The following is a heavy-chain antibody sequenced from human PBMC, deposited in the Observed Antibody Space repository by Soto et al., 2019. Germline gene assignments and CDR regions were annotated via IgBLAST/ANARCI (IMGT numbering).Heavy chain of an antibody. J-gene: IGHJ4*02. V-gene: IGHV3-74*01. D-gene: IGHD1-26*01. Sequence: EVQLVESGGGLILPGGSLRLSCAASGFTFNTHWMHWVRQAPGKGLVWVSRINSDGSITDYADSVKGRFSIYRDNPRNTLYLQMNSLSPEDTAVYYCARAMTSVGAAAKGDFWGQGTLVTVSS. CDR3: ARAMTSVGAAAKGDF. CDR2: INSDGSIT. CDR1: GFTFNTHW.